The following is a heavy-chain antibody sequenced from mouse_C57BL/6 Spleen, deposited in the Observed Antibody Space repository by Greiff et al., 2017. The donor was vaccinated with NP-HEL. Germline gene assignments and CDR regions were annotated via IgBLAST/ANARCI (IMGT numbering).Heavy chain of an antibody. Sequence: QVQLQQPGAELVRPGASVKLSCKASGYTFTSYWITWVKQRPGQGLEWIGDIYPGSGSTNYNEKFKSKATLTVDTSSSTAYMQLSSLTSEDSAVYYCANANYAMDYWGQGTSVTVSS. CDR3: ANANYAMDY. V-gene: IGHV1-55*01. CDR2: IYPGSGST. J-gene: IGHJ4*01. CDR1: GYTFTSYW.